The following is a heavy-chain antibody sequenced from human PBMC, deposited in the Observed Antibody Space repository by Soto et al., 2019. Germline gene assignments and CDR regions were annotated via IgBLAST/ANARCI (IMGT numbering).Heavy chain of an antibody. CDR3: ARTIGYSYGYDYYYGMDV. CDR2: IDPSDSYT. Sequence: LGESLKISCKGSGYSFTSYWISWVRQMPGKGLEWMGRIDPSDSYTNYSPSFQGHVTISADKSISTAYLQWSSLKASDTAMYYCARTIGYSYGYDYYYGMDVWGQGTTVTVS. D-gene: IGHD5-18*01. V-gene: IGHV5-10-1*01. J-gene: IGHJ6*02. CDR1: GYSFTSYW.